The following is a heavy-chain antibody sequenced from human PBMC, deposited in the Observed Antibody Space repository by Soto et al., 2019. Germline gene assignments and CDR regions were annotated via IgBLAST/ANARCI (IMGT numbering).Heavy chain of an antibody. V-gene: IGHV4-59*01. J-gene: IGHJ4*02. CDR3: ARAALLWFGELGGGFDY. D-gene: IGHD3-10*01. CDR1: GGSISSYY. Sequence: SETLSLTCTVSGGSISSYYWSWIRQPPGKGLEWIGYIYYSGSTNYNPSLKSRVTISVDTSKNQFSLKLSSVTAADTAVYYCARAALLWFGELGGGFDYWGQGTLVTVSS. CDR2: IYYSGST.